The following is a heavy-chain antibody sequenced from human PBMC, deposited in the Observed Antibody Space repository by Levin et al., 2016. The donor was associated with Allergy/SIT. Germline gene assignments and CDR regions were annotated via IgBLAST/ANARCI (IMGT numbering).Heavy chain of an antibody. Sequence: WVRQAPGQGLEWMGGIIPIFGTANYAQKFQGRVTITADESTSTAYIELSSLRSEDTAVYYCARLPTTYSSGWSGFWRIFDYWGQGTLVTVSS. V-gene: IGHV1-69*01. D-gene: IGHD6-19*01. CDR3: ARLPTTYSSGWSGFWRIFDY. CDR2: IIPIFGTA. J-gene: IGHJ4*02.